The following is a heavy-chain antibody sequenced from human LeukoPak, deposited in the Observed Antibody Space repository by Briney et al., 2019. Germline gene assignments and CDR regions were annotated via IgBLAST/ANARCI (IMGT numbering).Heavy chain of an antibody. CDR1: GSTFSGYA. CDR3: AKTMGAIDHDY. J-gene: IGHJ4*02. V-gene: IGHV3-23*01. CDR2: ISGSGSP. Sequence: GGSLRLSCAATGSTFSGYAMSWVRQAPGKGLEWVSGISGSGSPYYADSVKGRFTISRDNSKNTLYLQMNSLRAEDTAIYYCAKTMGAIDHDYWGQGTLVTVSS. D-gene: IGHD1-26*01.